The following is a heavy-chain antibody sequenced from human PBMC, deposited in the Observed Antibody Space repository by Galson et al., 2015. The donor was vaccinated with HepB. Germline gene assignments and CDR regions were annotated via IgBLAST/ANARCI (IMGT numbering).Heavy chain of an antibody. CDR3: AKDPYLYSALAGTMAGFDY. J-gene: IGHJ4*02. V-gene: IGHV3-30*18. CDR1: GVTFSHYG. CDR2: ISYDGRNK. D-gene: IGHD6-19*01. Sequence: SLRLSCAASGVTFSHYGFHWVRQAPGKGLEWVTVISYDGRNKYYADSVKGRFTISRDNSKNMVYLQMNSLRAEDTALYYCAKDPYLYSALAGTMAGFDYWGQGTLVTVSS.